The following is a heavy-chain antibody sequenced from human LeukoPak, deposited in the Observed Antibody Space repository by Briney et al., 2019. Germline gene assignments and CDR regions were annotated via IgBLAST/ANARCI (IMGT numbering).Heavy chain of an antibody. Sequence: SETLSLTCTVSGGSISSSSYYWGWIRQPPGKGLEWIGSIYYSGSTYYNPSLKSRVTISVDTSKNQFSLKLSSVTAADTAVYYCARSGGSGSYYRVLDYWGQGTLVTVSS. V-gene: IGHV4-39*07. J-gene: IGHJ4*02. CDR3: ARSGGSGSYYRVLDY. CDR1: GGSISSSSYY. D-gene: IGHD3-10*01. CDR2: IYYSGST.